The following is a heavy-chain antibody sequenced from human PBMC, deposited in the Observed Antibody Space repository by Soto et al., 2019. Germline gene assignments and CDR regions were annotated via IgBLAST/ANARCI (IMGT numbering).Heavy chain of an antibody. J-gene: IGHJ4*02. CDR2: ISSDGSNK. CDR3: AKVVEQQLVRCGLDC. CDR1: GFTFSNYG. D-gene: IGHD6-13*01. Sequence: QVQLVESGGGVVQPGTSLRLSCAASGFTFSNYGMHWVRQAPGKGLDCVASISSDGSNKYYADSVKGRFTISRDNSKNTMNLGMNSLRVEDTAVYYCAKVVEQQLVRCGLDCWGQGTLVTVSS. V-gene: IGHV3-30*18.